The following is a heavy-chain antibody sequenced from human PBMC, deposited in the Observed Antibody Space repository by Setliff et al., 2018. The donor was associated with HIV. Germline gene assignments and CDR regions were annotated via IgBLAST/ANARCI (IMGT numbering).Heavy chain of an antibody. CDR3: ARDGYKWNDNALEI. J-gene: IGHJ3*02. CDR2: FDPKDGKT. CDR1: GYTLTELS. V-gene: IGHV1-24*01. D-gene: IGHD1-20*01. Sequence: GASVKVSCKVSGYTLTELSRHWVRQAPGKGLEWMGSFDPKDGKTRYAQKFQGRVTMTEDTSTDTAYMELRSLRSDDTAVYYCARDGYKWNDNALEIWGLGTVVTVSS.